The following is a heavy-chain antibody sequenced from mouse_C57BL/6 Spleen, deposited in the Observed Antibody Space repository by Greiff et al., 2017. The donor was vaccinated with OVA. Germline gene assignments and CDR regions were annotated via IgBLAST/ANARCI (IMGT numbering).Heavy chain of an antibody. V-gene: IGHV14-4*01. D-gene: IGHD4-1*02. CDR2: IDPENGDT. CDR1: GFIIKDDY. Sequence: VHVKQSGAELVRPGASVKLSCTASGFIIKDDYMHWVKQRPEQGLEWIGWIDPENGDTDYASKFQGKATITADTSSNTAYLQLSSLTSEDTAVYYCTKGGSTGKAMDYWGQGTSVTVSS. J-gene: IGHJ4*01. CDR3: TKGGSTGKAMDY.